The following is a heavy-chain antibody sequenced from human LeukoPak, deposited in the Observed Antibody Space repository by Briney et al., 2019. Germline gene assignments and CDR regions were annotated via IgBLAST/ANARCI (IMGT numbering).Heavy chain of an antibody. CDR3: ARESASVFIMIRGVGWFDP. CDR1: GGSISNDY. D-gene: IGHD3-10*01. CDR2: VHSTGYT. V-gene: IGHV4-4*07. Sequence: SETLSLTCVVSGGSISNDYWNWIRQPAGRDLEWIGRVHSTGYTDYNPSLTSRVTMSVDTSKNQFSLNLKSVTAADTAVYYCARESASVFIMIRGVGWFDPWGQGTLVTVSS. J-gene: IGHJ5*02.